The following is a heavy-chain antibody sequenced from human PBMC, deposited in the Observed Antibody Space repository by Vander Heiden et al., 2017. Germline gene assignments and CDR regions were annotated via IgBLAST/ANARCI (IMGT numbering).Heavy chain of an antibody. J-gene: IGHJ5*01. V-gene: IGHV4-34*01. D-gene: IGHD6-13*01. CDR3: ARQLIAAPHDS. CDR1: GGSLSDYY. CDR2: INHSGST. Sequence: QVQLHQWGAGPLQPSATLFLTCAVYGGSLSDYYWSWIRQPPGKGLEWIGEINHSGSTNYNSSLKSRVTISVDTSKSHFSLKLSSVTAADTAVYYCARQLIAAPHDSWGQGTLVTVSS.